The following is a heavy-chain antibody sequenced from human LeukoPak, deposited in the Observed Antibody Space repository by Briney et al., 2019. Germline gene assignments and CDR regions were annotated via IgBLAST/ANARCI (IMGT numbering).Heavy chain of an antibody. CDR1: GYTFSSYG. J-gene: IGHJ4*02. D-gene: IGHD2-15*01. CDR2: ISAYNGNT. V-gene: IGHV1-18*01. Sequence: ASVKVSCKASGYTFSSYGITWVRPAAGQGLEWMGWISAYNGNTIYAQKVKGRVTMTTDTSTSTAYMELRSLKSDDTAVYYCARASYCSGGSCYSDYWGQGTLVTVSS. CDR3: ARASYCSGGSCYSDY.